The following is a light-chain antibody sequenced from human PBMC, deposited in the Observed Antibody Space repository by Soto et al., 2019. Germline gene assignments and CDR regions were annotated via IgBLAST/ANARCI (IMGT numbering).Light chain of an antibody. V-gene: IGKV1-5*03. CDR3: QQYNTYPWT. CDR1: QSISNW. J-gene: IGKJ1*01. Sequence: DIQMTQSPSALSASVGDRVIVTCRASQSISNWLAWYQQKPGKAPNLLIYRASNLESGVPSRFSGSGYGREFTLTITSLQTDDFATYYCQQYNTYPWTFGQGTKVEIK. CDR2: RAS.